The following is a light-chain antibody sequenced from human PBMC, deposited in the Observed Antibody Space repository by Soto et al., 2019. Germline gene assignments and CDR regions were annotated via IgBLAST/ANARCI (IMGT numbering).Light chain of an antibody. CDR2: DAS. CDR1: QGVSSY. Sequence: EIVLTQSPATLSLSPGERATLSCRASQGVSSYLAWYQQKPGQAPRLLIYDASNRATGIPARFSGSGSGTEFTLIISGLQPDDSATYYCQQYTNTNNPWMFGQGTKVDIK. J-gene: IGKJ1*01. V-gene: IGKV3-11*01. CDR3: QQYTNTNNPWM.